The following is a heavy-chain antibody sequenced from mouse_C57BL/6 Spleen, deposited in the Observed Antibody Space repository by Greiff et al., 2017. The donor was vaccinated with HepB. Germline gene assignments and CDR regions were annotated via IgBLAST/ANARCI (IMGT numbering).Heavy chain of an antibody. V-gene: IGHV1-80*01. CDR3: ARDSSGYEGFAY. D-gene: IGHD3-2*02. Sequence: VQLQESGAELVKPGASVKISCKASGYAFSSYWMNWVKQRPGKGLEWIGQIYPGDGDTNYNGKFKGKATLTADKSSSTAYMQLSSLTSEDSAVCFCARDSSGYEGFAYWGQGTLVTVSA. CDR2: IYPGDGDT. CDR1: GYAFSSYW. J-gene: IGHJ3*01.